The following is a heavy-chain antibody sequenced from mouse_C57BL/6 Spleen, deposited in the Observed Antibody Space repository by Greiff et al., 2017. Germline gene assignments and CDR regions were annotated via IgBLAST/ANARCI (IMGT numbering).Heavy chain of an antibody. D-gene: IGHD2-1*01. CDR2: INPNYGTT. Sequence: VQLKESGPELVKPGASVKISCKASGYSFTDYNMNWVKQSNGKSLEWIGVINPNYGTTSYNQKFKGKATLTVDQSSSTAYMQLNSLTSEDSAVYYCARYYGNYQDYYAMDYWGQGTSVTVSS. V-gene: IGHV1-39*01. CDR1: GYSFTDYN. CDR3: ARYYGNYQDYYAMDY. J-gene: IGHJ4*01.